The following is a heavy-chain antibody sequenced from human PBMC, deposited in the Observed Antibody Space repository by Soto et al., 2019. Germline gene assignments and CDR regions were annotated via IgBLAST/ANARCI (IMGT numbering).Heavy chain of an antibody. CDR3: ARESRTRSYYYYYMDV. V-gene: IGHV3-20*01. J-gene: IGHJ6*03. Sequence: PVGSLTLSCAASGFTFYHYSMSWARQAPGKGLEWVSGINWNGGSTGYADSVKGRFTISRDNAKNSLYLQMNSLRAEDTALYHCARESRTRSYYYYYMDVWGKGTTVNVSS. CDR2: INWNGGST. CDR1: GFTFYHYS.